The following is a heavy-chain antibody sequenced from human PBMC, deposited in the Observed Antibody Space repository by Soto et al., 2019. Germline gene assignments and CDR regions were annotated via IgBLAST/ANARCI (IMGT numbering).Heavy chain of an antibody. CDR2: IVVGSGNT. J-gene: IGHJ4*02. D-gene: IGHD2-2*01. CDR1: GFTFTSSA. Sequence: GASVKVSCKASGFTFTSSAVQWVRQARGQRLEWIGWIVVGSGNTNYAQKFQERVTMTRNMSISTAYMELSSLRSEDTAVYYCARVFELGYCSSTSCYENDYWGQGTLVTVSS. V-gene: IGHV1-58*01. CDR3: ARVFELGYCSSTSCYENDY.